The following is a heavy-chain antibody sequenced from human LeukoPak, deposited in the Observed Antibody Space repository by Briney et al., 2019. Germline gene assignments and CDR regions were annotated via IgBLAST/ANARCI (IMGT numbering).Heavy chain of an antibody. Sequence: ASVKVSCKASGYTFTSYDINWVRQATGQGLEWMGWMNPNSGNTGYAQKFQGRVTITRNTSISTAYMELSSLRSEDTAVYYCARAGGYCSSTSYYTLDYWGQGTLVTVSS. D-gene: IGHD2-2*02. CDR3: ARAGGYCSSTSYYTLDY. CDR1: GYTFTSYD. J-gene: IGHJ4*02. CDR2: MNPNSGNT. V-gene: IGHV1-8*03.